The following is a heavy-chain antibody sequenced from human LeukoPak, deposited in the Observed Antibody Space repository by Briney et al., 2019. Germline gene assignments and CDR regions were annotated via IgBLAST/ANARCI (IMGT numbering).Heavy chain of an antibody. V-gene: IGHV1-46*01. Sequence: ASVKVSCKASGYTFTSYYMHWVRQAPGQGLEWMGIINPSGGSTSYAQKFQGRVTMTRDTSTSTVYMELSSLRSEDTAVYYCAGEAASGNWFDPWGQGTLVTVSS. CDR1: GYTFTSYY. CDR2: INPSGGST. D-gene: IGHD6-13*01. J-gene: IGHJ5*02. CDR3: AGEAASGNWFDP.